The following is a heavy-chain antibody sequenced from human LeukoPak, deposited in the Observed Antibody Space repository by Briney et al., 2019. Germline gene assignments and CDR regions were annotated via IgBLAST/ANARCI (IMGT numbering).Heavy chain of an antibody. CDR2: MNPHSGGT. CDR1: GYSFTGYY. D-gene: IGHD3-10*01. J-gene: IGHJ4*02. V-gene: IGHV1-2*02. Sequence: ASVKVSCKASGYSFTGYYMHWVRQAPGQGLEWVGWMNPHSGGTNDAQKFQGRATMTRDTSISTAYMELSRLTSDDTAVYFCARALTSRSFFDYWGQGTLVTVSS. CDR3: ARALTSRSFFDY.